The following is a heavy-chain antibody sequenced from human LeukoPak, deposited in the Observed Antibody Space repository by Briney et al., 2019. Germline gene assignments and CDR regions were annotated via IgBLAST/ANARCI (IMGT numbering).Heavy chain of an antibody. D-gene: IGHD3-3*01. Sequence: GGSLRLSCAASGFTFSSYAMSWVRQAPGKGLEWVSAISGSGGSTYYADSVKGRFTISRDSSKNTLYLQMNSLRAEDTAVYYCAKGGAAYDFWSGYTPDYWGQGTLVTVSS. CDR3: AKGGAAYDFWSGYTPDY. CDR1: GFTFSSYA. J-gene: IGHJ4*02. CDR2: ISGSGGST. V-gene: IGHV3-23*01.